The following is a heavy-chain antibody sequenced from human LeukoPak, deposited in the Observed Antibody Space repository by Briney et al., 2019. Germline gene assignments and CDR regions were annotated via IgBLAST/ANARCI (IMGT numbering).Heavy chain of an antibody. J-gene: IGHJ4*02. CDR1: GFTFSSYG. Sequence: PGGSLRLSCAASGFTFSSYGMHWVRQAPGKGLEWVAFIRYDGSNKYYADSVKGRFTISRDNSKNTLYLQMNSLRAEDTAVYYCAKSPRENYDFWALLYYFDYWGQGTLVTVSS. CDR2: IRYDGSNK. V-gene: IGHV3-30*02. CDR3: AKSPRENYDFWALLYYFDY. D-gene: IGHD3-3*01.